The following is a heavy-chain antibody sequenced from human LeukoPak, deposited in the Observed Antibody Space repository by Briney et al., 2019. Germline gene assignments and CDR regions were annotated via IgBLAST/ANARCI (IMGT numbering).Heavy chain of an antibody. V-gene: IGHV1-24*01. J-gene: IGHJ3*02. Sequence: ASVKVSCKVSGYTLTELSMHWVRQAPGKGLEWMGGFDPEDGETIYAQKFQGRVTMTEDTSTDTAYMELSSLRSVDTAVYYCATVDIVATYLDIWGQGTMVTVSS. CDR1: GYTLTELS. D-gene: IGHD5-12*01. CDR3: ATVDIVATYLDI. CDR2: FDPEDGET.